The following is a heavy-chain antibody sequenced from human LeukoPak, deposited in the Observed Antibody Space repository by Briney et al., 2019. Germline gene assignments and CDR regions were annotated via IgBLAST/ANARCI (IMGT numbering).Heavy chain of an antibody. V-gene: IGHV3-7*01. CDR1: AYSFRSYW. CDR3: ARDALISAKTHDAFDI. D-gene: IGHD6-25*01. Sequence: GGSLRLSCAASAYSFRSYWVSWVRQAPGKGLEWVASIKQDGSEKYYVDSVKGRFTTSRDNTKNSLYLQMNSLRAEDTAVYYCARDALISAKTHDAFDIWGQGTMVTVSS. CDR2: IKQDGSEK. J-gene: IGHJ3*02.